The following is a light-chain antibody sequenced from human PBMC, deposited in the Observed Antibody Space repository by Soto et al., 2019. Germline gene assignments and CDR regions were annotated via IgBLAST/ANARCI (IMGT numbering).Light chain of an antibody. CDR3: SSYTSSSTYV. J-gene: IGLJ1*01. CDR2: DVS. Sequence: QSVLTQPASVSGSPGQSITISCTGTSSDVGGYNYVSWNQQHPGKAPKLMIYDVSNRPSGVFNRFSGSKSGNTASLTISGLQAEDEADYYCSSYTSSSTYVFGTGTKVTVL. V-gene: IGLV2-14*01. CDR1: SSDVGGYNY.